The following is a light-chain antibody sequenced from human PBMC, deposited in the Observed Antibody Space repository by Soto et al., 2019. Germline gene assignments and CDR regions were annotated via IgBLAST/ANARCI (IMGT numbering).Light chain of an antibody. J-gene: IGLJ2*01. CDR1: INDVGGYNY. CDR2: EVT. V-gene: IGLV2-14*01. CDR3: SSYTITSTCV. Sequence: QSALTQPASVSGSPGQSITISCTGTINDVGGYNYVSWYQHHPGKAPKLIIYEVTNRPSGVSDRFSGSKSGNTASLTISGLQAEDEADYYCSSYTITSTCVFGGGTKVTVL.